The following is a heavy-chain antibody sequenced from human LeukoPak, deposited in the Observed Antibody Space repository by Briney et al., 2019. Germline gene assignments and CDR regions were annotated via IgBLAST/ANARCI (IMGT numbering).Heavy chain of an antibody. Sequence: GGSLRLSCAASGITFTRFWMTWVRQAPGQGPEWVATIKHDGSEKYYVHSLKGRFTISTDNTKNSLYLQVNTLSAEDTAVYYCARGGQSGSWFWIDWGQGTQVTVSS. CDR2: IKHDGSEK. CDR3: ARGGQSGSWFWID. J-gene: IGHJ4*02. CDR1: GITFTRFW. V-gene: IGHV3-7*01. D-gene: IGHD2-15*01.